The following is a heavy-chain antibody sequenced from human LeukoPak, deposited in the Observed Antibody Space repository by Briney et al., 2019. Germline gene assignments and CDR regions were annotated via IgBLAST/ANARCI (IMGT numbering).Heavy chain of an antibody. Sequence: PGGSLRLSCAASGFTFSSYWMSWFRQAPGKGLEWVGNIQPDGSGAYYVDAMRGRFTISRDNAQNSLYLQINSLRAEDTAVYYCAREYDHNTNDCWGQGTLVTVSS. D-gene: IGHD1-1*01. V-gene: IGHV3-7*01. CDR2: IQPDGSGA. CDR3: AREYDHNTNDC. J-gene: IGHJ4*02. CDR1: GFTFSSYW.